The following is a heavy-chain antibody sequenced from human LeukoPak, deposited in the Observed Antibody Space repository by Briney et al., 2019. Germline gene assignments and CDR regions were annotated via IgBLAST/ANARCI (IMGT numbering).Heavy chain of an antibody. CDR2: IYYSGRT. Sequence: PSETLSLTCTVSGVSISSYYWSWLRQPPGKGLEWIGYIYYSGRTNYNPSLKSRVTISVDTSKNQFSLKLSSVTAADTAVYYCARVGSYSSSWLDYWGQGTLVTVSS. CDR1: GVSISSYY. CDR3: ARVGSYSSSWLDY. J-gene: IGHJ4*02. V-gene: IGHV4-59*01. D-gene: IGHD6-13*01.